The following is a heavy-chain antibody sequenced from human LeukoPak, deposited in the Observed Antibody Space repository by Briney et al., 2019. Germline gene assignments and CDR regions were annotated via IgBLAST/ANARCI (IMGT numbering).Heavy chain of an antibody. Sequence: ASVEVSCKASGYTFTGYYMHWVRQAPGQGLEWMGWINPNSGGTNYAQKFQGRVTMTRDTSISTAYMELSRLRSDDTAVYYCARDWGYDGYFDYWGQGTLVTVSS. V-gene: IGHV1-2*02. CDR1: GYTFTGYY. CDR2: INPNSGGT. D-gene: IGHD3-16*01. CDR3: ARDWGYDGYFDY. J-gene: IGHJ4*02.